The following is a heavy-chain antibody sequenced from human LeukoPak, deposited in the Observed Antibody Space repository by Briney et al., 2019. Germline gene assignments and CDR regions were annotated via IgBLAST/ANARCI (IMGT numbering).Heavy chain of an antibody. CDR2: ISTYNADT. J-gene: IGHJ4*02. D-gene: IGHD3-9*01. CDR1: GYTFTTYD. CDR3: ARDPGQYYDILTGYYTPYYFDY. V-gene: IGHV1-18*01. Sequence: GASVKVSCKASGYTFTTYDINWVRQATGQGLEWMGWISTYNADTDHAQKFQGRVTMTTETSTSTAYMELRSLISDDTAVYYCARDPGQYYDILTGYYTPYYFDYWGQGTLVTVSS.